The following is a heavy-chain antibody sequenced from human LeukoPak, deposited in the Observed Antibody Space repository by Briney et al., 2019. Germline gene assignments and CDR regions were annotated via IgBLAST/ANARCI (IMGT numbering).Heavy chain of an antibody. D-gene: IGHD2-2*01. J-gene: IGHJ4*02. CDR1: GGSFSGYY. Sequence: PSETLSLTCAVYGGSFSGYYWSWIRQPPGKGLEGIGEINHCGSTNYNPSLKSRVTISVDTSKNQFSLKLSSVTAADTAVYYCARENRLGYCSSTSCLPFVYWGQGTLVTVSS. V-gene: IGHV4-34*01. CDR3: ARENRLGYCSSTSCLPFVY. CDR2: INHCGST.